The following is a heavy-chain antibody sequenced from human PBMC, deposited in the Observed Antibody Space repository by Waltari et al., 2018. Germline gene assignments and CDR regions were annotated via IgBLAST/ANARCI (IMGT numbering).Heavy chain of an antibody. CDR2: ITPSGGST. J-gene: IGHJ4*02. D-gene: IGHD2-21*01. V-gene: IGHV1-46*01. CDR3: ARDRRPHGDFALGY. CDR1: GYNFIDYC. Sequence: QVQLVQPGAEVKKPGASVQVSCRASGYNFIDYCMHWVRQAPGQGLEWMGVITPSGGSTTYAHKFQARVTMTRDTSTTTVYMELSSLTSDDTAVYYCARDRRPHGDFALGYWGQGTLVTVSS.